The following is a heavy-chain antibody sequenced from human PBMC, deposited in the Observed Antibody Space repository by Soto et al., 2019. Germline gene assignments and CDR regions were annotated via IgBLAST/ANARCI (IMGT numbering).Heavy chain of an antibody. J-gene: IGHJ4*02. CDR2: IVVGSGST. D-gene: IGHD3-10*01. CDR3: VARGGSGRYDY. Sequence: QMQLVQSGPEVKKPGTSVKVSCKASGFIFTSSAIQWVRQARGQRLEWIGWIVVGSGSTNYAQKFQERVTITRDMSTSTAYMELSSLRSDDTAVYYCVARGGSGRYDYWGQGTLVTVSS. V-gene: IGHV1-58*02. CDR1: GFIFTSSA.